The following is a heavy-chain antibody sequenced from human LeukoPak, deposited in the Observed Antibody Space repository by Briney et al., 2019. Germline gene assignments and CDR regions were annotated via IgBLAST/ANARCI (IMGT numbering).Heavy chain of an antibody. J-gene: IGHJ4*02. Sequence: GGSLRLSCAASGFTFSTYWMHWVRQAPEKGLVWVARIRPEGTTTAYAGSVKGRFTISRDNAKNTLFLQMNSLSAEDTAVYYCARDLDWILFDYWGQGTLVTVSS. CDR2: IRPEGTTT. CDR3: ARDLDWILFDY. D-gene: IGHD3-9*01. CDR1: GFTFSTYW. V-gene: IGHV3-74*03.